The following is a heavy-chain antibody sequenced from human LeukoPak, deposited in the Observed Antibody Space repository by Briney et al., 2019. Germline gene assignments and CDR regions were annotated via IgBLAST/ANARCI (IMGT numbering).Heavy chain of an antibody. CDR2: ISYDGSNK. D-gene: IGHD5-12*01. V-gene: IGHV3-30*04. Sequence: PGGSLRLSCAASGFTFSSYAMHWVRQAPGKGLEWVAVISYDGSNKYYADSVKGRFTISRDNSKNTPYLQMNSLRAEDTAVYYCAREISGYDDYYFDYWGQGTLVTVSS. CDR1: GFTFSSYA. CDR3: AREISGYDDYYFDY. J-gene: IGHJ4*02.